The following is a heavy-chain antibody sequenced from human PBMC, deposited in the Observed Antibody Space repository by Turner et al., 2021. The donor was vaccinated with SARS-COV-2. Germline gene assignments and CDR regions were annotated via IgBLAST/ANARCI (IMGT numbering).Heavy chain of an antibody. CDR1: GFTFSSYA. V-gene: IGHV3-23*01. J-gene: IGHJ4*02. CDR3: AKDLGYYGSGSL. D-gene: IGHD3-10*01. CDR2: ISGSGGST. Sequence: EVPLLESGGGLVQPGGALRLSCAASGFTFSSYAMSWVRQAPGKGLEWVSTISGSGGSTYYADSVKGRFTISRDNSKNTLYLQMNSLRAEDTAVYYCAKDLGYYGSGSLWGQGTLVTVSS.